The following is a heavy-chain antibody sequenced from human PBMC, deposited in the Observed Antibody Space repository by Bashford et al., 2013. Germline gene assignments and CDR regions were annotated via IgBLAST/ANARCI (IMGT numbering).Heavy chain of an antibody. CDR3: ARMGYDSSGYYY. D-gene: IGHD3-22*01. CDR2: IIPIFGTA. CDR1: GGTFSSYA. V-gene: IGHV1-69*06. J-gene: IGHJ4*02. Sequence: SVKVSCKASGGTFSSYAISWVRQAPGQGLEWMGGIIPIFGTANYAQKFQGRVTITADKSTSTAYMELSSLRSEDTAVYYCARMGYDSSGYYYWGQGTLVTVSS.